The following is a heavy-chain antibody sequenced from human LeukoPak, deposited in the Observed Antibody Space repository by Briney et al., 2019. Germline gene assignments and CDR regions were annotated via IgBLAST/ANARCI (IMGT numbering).Heavy chain of an antibody. D-gene: IGHD3-22*01. J-gene: IGHJ2*01. CDR1: GYTFTSYD. CDR3: ARGYYDSSGYYFDWYFDL. CDR2: MNPNSGNT. Sequence: VASVKVSCKASGYTFTSYDINWVRQATGQGLEWTGWMNPNSGNTGYAQKFQGRVTMTRNTSISTAYMELSSLRSEDTAVYYCARGYYDSSGYYFDWYFDLWGRGTLVTVSS. V-gene: IGHV1-8*01.